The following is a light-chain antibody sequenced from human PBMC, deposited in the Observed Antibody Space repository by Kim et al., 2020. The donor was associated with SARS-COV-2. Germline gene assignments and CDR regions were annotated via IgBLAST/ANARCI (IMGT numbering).Light chain of an antibody. Sequence: GVITPLSCQAVQGVSSNLALYQQKPGRPPRLLIYGASTSATGIPARFSGSGSGAEITLTINSLLSEDYAIYYCQQYNSWPLLLTFGGVTKVDIK. V-gene: IGKV3-15*01. CDR2: GAS. CDR1: QGVSSN. CDR3: QQYNSWPLLLT. J-gene: IGKJ4*01.